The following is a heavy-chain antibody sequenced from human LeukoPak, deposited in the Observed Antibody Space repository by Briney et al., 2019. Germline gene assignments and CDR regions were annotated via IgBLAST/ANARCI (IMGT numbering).Heavy chain of an antibody. Sequence: GGSLRLSCAASGFTFSAYGMHWVRQAPGKGLEWVAVVWYDGGNKYYADSVKGRFTVSRDNSKNTLYLQMNSLRVEDTALYYCARDLNLPDAFDVWGRGTMVTVSS. CDR1: GFTFSAYG. CDR2: VWYDGGNK. D-gene: IGHD1-14*01. V-gene: IGHV3-33*01. J-gene: IGHJ3*01. CDR3: ARDLNLPDAFDV.